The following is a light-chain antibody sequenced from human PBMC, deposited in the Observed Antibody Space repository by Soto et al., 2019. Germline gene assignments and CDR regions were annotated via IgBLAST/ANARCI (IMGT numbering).Light chain of an antibody. CDR3: SLYAGSNSFV. J-gene: IGLJ1*01. CDR1: SSDVGYYDY. Sequence: QSALTQPPSASGFPGQSVTISCTGTSSDVGYYDYVSWYQQHPGKAPKLVIYEDTKRPSGVPDRVSASKSGNTASLTVSGLRAEDEADYYCSLYAGSNSFVFGSGTKLTVL. V-gene: IGLV2-8*01. CDR2: EDT.